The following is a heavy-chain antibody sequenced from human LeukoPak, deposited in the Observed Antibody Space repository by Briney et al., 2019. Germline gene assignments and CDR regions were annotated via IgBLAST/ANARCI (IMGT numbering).Heavy chain of an antibody. D-gene: IGHD1-1*01. CDR2: IYYSGST. CDR1: GGSISSYY. CDR3: ARVQNAGTTLAPFDY. J-gene: IGHJ4*02. V-gene: IGHV4-59*12. Sequence: ETLSLTCTVSGGSISSYYWSWIRQPPGKGLEWIGYIYYSGSTNYNPSLKSRVTISVDTSKNQFSLKLSSVTAADTAVYYCARVQNAGTTLAPFDYWGQGTLVTVSS.